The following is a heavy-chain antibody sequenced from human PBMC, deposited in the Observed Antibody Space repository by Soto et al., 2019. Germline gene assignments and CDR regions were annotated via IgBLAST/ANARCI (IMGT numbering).Heavy chain of an antibody. CDR2: IYYSGST. CDR1: GGSISSSSYY. CDR3: AREGTIFGVVQDPYNWFDP. Sequence: QLQLQESGPGLVKPSETLSLTCTVSGGSISSSSYYWGWIRQPPGKGLEWIGSIYYSGSTYYNPSLKSRVTISVDTSKNQFSLKLSSVTAADTAVYYCAREGTIFGVVQDPYNWFDPWGQGTLVTVSS. D-gene: IGHD3-3*01. V-gene: IGHV4-39*02. J-gene: IGHJ5*02.